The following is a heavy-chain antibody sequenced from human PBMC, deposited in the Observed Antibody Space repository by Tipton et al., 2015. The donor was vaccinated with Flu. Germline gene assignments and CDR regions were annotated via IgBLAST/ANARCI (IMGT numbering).Heavy chain of an antibody. D-gene: IGHD3-10*01. J-gene: IGHJ4*02. CDR1: GGSVSSGDYY. CDR3: SRSTYYYGSGSSDY. CDR2: ISYSGST. V-gene: IGHV4-30-4*08. Sequence: TLSLTCTVSGGSVSSGDYYWNWIRQYPGKGLEYIGYISYSGSTYYNPSLRSRVTISLDTFQNQFSLKLNSVTAADTAVYYCSRSTYYYGSGSSDYWGQGTLVTVSS.